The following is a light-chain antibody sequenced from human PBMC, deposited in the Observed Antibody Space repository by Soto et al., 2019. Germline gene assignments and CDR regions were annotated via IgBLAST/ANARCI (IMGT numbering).Light chain of an antibody. CDR3: QQYENYWT. V-gene: IGKV3-11*01. J-gene: IGKJ1*01. CDR2: DAS. CDR1: QSVRTY. Sequence: EIVLTQSPGTLSLSPGERATLSCRASQSVRTYLAWYQVKPGQAPRLLIYDASRRASGVPARFSGSGSGTEFTLIISSLQPEDFGNYYCQQYENYWTFGQGTKVDIK.